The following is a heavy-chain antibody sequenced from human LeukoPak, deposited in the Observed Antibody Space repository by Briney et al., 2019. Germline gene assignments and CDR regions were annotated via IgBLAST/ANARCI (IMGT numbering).Heavy chain of an antibody. J-gene: IGHJ5*02. CDR3: ARGYYYDSGREFDP. Sequence: SETLSLTCTVSGGSISSYYWSWIRQPAGKGLEWIGRIYTSESTNYNPSLKSRVTMSVDTSKNQFSLKLSSVAAADTAVYYCARGYYYDSGREFDPWGQGTLVTVSS. CDR2: IYTSEST. V-gene: IGHV4-4*07. D-gene: IGHD3-22*01. CDR1: GGSISSYY.